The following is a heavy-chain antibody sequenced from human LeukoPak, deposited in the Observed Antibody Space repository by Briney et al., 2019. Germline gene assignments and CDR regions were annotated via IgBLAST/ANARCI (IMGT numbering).Heavy chain of an antibody. V-gene: IGHV4-59*08. J-gene: IGHJ4*02. D-gene: IGHD5-12*01. CDR2: IYYSGST. CDR3: ANSNGYGLIDY. Sequence: PSETLSLTCTVSGGSISSYYWSWIRQPPGKGLEWIGYIYYSGSTNYNPSLKSRVTMYIDTSKNQFFLKLSSVTAADTAMYYCANSNGYGLIDYWGQGTLVTVSS. CDR1: GGSISSYY.